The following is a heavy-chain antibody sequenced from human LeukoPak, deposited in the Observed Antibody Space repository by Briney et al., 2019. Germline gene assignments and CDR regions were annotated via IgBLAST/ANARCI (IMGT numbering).Heavy chain of an antibody. CDR1: GFTFSSYA. CDR2: ISSDETNI. J-gene: IGHJ5*02. Sequence: GGSLRLSCAASGFTFSSYAMHWVRQAPGKGLEWVAVISSDETNIRYGDSVRGRFTVSRDNAKNTVYLQMNSLGADDTAVYYCAKDPYRVVFATGNYLDPWGQGTLVTVSS. CDR3: AKDPYRVVFATGNYLDP. D-gene: IGHD2-15*01. V-gene: IGHV3-30*04.